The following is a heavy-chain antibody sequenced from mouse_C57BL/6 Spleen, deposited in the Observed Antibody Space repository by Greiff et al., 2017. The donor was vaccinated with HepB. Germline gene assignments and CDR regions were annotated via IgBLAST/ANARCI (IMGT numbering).Heavy chain of an antibody. J-gene: IGHJ3*01. Sequence: QVTLKESGPELVKPGASVKISCKASGYAFSSSWMNWVKQRPGKGLEWIGRIYPGDGDTNYNGKFKGKATLTADKSSSTAYMQLSSLTSEDSAVYFCAREPYGYPFAYWGQGTLVTVSA. CDR2: IYPGDGDT. V-gene: IGHV1-82*01. CDR1: GYAFSSSW. CDR3: AREPYGYPFAY. D-gene: IGHD2-2*01.